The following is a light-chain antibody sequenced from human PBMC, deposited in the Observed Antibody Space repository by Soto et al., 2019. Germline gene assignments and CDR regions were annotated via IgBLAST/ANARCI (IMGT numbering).Light chain of an antibody. V-gene: IGKV2-30*01. Sequence: VMTQSPISLPVTPGQPASISCRSSESLVDSAGNTYLNWFHQRPGQTPRRLIYKVSVRDSGVPDRFSGSGSGTDFTLQISRVEAEDVGVYYCLQGKAWPWTFGQGTKVEIK. CDR3: LQGKAWPWT. J-gene: IGKJ1*01. CDR2: KVS. CDR1: ESLVDSAGNTY.